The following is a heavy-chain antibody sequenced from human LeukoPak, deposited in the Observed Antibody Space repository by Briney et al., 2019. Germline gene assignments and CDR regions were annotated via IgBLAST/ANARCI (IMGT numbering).Heavy chain of an antibody. CDR3: ASDYFCPGAFDI. V-gene: IGHV3-48*02. CDR2: ISRSSRTI. Sequence: GRPLRLPCAAFGFTFSSYSMTWVRQAPGKGMERVSYISRSSRTIYYADSVKVRFTISRDNAKNSLYLQMNSLRDEDTAVYYCASDYFCPGAFDIWGQGTMVTVSS. J-gene: IGHJ3*02. CDR1: GFTFSSYS. D-gene: IGHD3-3*01.